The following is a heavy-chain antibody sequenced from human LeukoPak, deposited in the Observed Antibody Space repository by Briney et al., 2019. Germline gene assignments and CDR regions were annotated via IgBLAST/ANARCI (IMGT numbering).Heavy chain of an antibody. D-gene: IGHD6-19*01. CDR2: IKHDGSEK. J-gene: IGHJ4*02. CDR3: AREWAGPSFDY. CDR1: GFTFSSYW. Sequence: GGSLRLSCAASGFTFSSYWMSWVRQAPGKGLEWVANIKHDGSEKSYVDSVKGRFTISRDNTKNSLYLQMNSLRAEDTAVYFCAREWAGPSFDYWGQGTLVTVSS. V-gene: IGHV3-7*01.